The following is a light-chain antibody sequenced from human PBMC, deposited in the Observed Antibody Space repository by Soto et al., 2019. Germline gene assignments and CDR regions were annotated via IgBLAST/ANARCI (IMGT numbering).Light chain of an antibody. Sequence: DLQMTQSPSSLSASVGDRVSITCRASQSISSYLNWYQQKPGKAPKLLIYAASSLQSGVPSRFSGSGSGTDFTLTISSLQPEDFATYYGQQSYSTLVTFGQGTKVEIK. CDR3: QQSYSTLVT. CDR2: AAS. V-gene: IGKV1-39*01. J-gene: IGKJ1*01. CDR1: QSISSY.